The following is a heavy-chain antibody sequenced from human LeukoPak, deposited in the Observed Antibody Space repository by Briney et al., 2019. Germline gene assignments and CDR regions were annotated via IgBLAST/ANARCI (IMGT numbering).Heavy chain of an antibody. V-gene: IGHV1-69*05. J-gene: IGHJ6*03. CDR3: ARDTWVDTDMISLNYYYYMDV. CDR1: GGTFTSYA. D-gene: IGHD5-18*01. Sequence: SVKVSCKASGGTFTSYAISWVRQAPGQGLEWMGRIIPIIGTASYAQKFQGRVTTTTDESMSTAHIELSSLRYEDTAVYYCARDTWVDTDMISLNYYYYMDVWGKGTTVTVSS. CDR2: IIPIIGTA.